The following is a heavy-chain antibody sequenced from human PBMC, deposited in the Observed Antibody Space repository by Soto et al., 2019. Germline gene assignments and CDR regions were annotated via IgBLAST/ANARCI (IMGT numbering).Heavy chain of an antibody. CDR1: GGSISSYY. CDR3: ARVGNTFLAWGHYYFYYHLYL. J-gene: IGHJ6*03. Sequence: PSETLSLTCTVSGGSISSYYWCWIRQPPGKGQERIGYIYYSGSTNYNHYLKSLVTLAVDTSKNQFSMKLSSATAADTAVYYCARVGNTFLAWGHYYFYYHLYLWGKGTTVTVPS. D-gene: IGHD3-3*02. CDR2: IYYSGST. V-gene: IGHV4-59*01.